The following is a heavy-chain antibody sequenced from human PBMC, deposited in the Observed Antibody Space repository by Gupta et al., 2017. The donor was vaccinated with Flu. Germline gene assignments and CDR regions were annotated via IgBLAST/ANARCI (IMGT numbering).Heavy chain of an antibody. J-gene: IGHJ5*02. CDR2: INHSGST. D-gene: IGHD1-26*01. CDR1: GGSFSGYY. Sequence: QVQLQQWGAGLLKPSETLSLTCAVYGGSFSGYYWSWIRQPPGKGLEWIGEINHSGSTNYNPSLKSRVTISVDTSKNQFSLKLSSVTAADTAVYYCARGPTLYRGFDPWGQGTLVTVSS. CDR3: ARGPTLYRGFDP. V-gene: IGHV4-34*01.